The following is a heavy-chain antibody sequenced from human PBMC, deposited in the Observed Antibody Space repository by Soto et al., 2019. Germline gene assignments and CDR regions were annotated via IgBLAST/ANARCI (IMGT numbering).Heavy chain of an antibody. V-gene: IGHV4-59*01. D-gene: IGHD6-19*01. CDR1: GGSISSYY. CDR3: ARTSKLGYSSGWYNYYYYGMDV. CDR2: IYYSGST. J-gene: IGHJ6*02. Sequence: QVQLQESGPGLVKPSETLSLTCTVSGGSISSYYWSWIRQPPGKGLEWIGYIYYSGSTNYNPSLKSRVTITVDTSKNQFSLKLSSVTAADTAVYYCARTSKLGYSSGWYNYYYYGMDVWGQGTTVTVSS.